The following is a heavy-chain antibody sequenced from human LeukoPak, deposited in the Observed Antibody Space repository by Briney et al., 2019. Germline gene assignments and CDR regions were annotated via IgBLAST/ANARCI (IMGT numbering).Heavy chain of an antibody. Sequence: GGSLRLSCAAAGFTFSNYAMTWVRQAPGRGLEWVSSISGSGGSTYYADSVKGRFTISRDNSKNTLYLQMNSLRAEDTAVYYCARRGGDYTKWYYMDVWGKGTTVTVSS. J-gene: IGHJ6*03. CDR1: GFTFSNYA. D-gene: IGHD4-11*01. CDR3: ARRGGDYTKWYYMDV. V-gene: IGHV3-23*01. CDR2: ISGSGGST.